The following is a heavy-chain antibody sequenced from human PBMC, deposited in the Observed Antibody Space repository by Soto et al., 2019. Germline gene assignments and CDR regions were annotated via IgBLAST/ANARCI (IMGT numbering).Heavy chain of an antibody. D-gene: IGHD6-19*01. CDR2: MNPNSGNT. V-gene: IGHV1-8*01. CDR1: GYTFTSYD. Sequence: QVQLVQSGAEVKKPGASVKVSCKASGYTFTSYDINWVRQATGQGLEWMGWMNPNSGNTGYAQKFQGRATMTRNTSISTAYMELSSLRSEDTAVYYCARTGRIAGSGWYNWFDPWGQGTLVTVSS. CDR3: ARTGRIAGSGWYNWFDP. J-gene: IGHJ5*02.